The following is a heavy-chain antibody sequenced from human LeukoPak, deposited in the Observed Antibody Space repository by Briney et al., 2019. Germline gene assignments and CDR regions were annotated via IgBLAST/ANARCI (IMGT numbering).Heavy chain of an antibody. CDR2: IYHSGST. V-gene: IGHV4-38-2*02. D-gene: IGHD4-23*01. Sequence: NTSETLSLACSVSGYSISSGYYWGWIRQPPGMGLEWIGNIYHSGSTYYNPSLKSRVTISLDTSKNQFSLNLSSVTAADTAMYYCARAVGTSRNFFDYWGQGTLVTDSS. CDR1: GYSISSGYY. J-gene: IGHJ4*02. CDR3: ARAVGTSRNFFDY.